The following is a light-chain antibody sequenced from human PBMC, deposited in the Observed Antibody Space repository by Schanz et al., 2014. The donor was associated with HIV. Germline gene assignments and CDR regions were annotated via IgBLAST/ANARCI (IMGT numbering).Light chain of an antibody. Sequence: QSALTQPASVSGSPGQSITISCTGSSGDVGPYDSLSWYQHHPGKAPKLLIYGVTDRPSGVSNRFSGSKSGNTASLTISGLQAEDEAVYYCSSFTRGTTPVIFGGGTKLTVL. CDR2: GVT. CDR1: SGDVGPYDS. V-gene: IGLV2-14*03. CDR3: SSFTRGTTPVI. J-gene: IGLJ2*01.